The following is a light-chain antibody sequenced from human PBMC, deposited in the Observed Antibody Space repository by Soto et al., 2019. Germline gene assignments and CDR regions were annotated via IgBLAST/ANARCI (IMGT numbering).Light chain of an antibody. Sequence: DIVLTQSPDSLAVSLGERATINCKSSQSVLYSPNNRNYLTWYQQKPGQPPELLIYSASTRESGVPDRFSGSGSGTDFTLTISSLQAEDVAVYYCQQYYSSPYTFGQGTKLEIK. J-gene: IGKJ2*01. CDR1: QSVLYSPNNRNY. CDR2: SAS. CDR3: QQYYSSPYT. V-gene: IGKV4-1*01.